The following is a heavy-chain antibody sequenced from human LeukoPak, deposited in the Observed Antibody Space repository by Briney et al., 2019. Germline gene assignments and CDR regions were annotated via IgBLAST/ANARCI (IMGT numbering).Heavy chain of an antibody. CDR3: VKASSSSPQYNWFDA. J-gene: IGHJ5*02. CDR2: VSGTGGRT. D-gene: IGHD6-6*01. CDR1: GFTFSTYA. Sequence: GGSLRLSCAASGFTFSTYAMSWVRQAPGKGLEWASVVSGTGGRTYYADSVKGRFTISRDNSKNTLYLHMNSLRAEDTALYYCVKASSSSPQYNWFDAWGQGTLVTVSS. V-gene: IGHV3-23*01.